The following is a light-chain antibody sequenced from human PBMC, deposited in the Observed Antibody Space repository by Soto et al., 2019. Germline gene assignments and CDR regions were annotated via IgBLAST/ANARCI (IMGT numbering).Light chain of an antibody. CDR3: SSYTSSSTLGV. CDR1: SSDVGGYNY. Sequence: QSALTQPASVSGSPGQSITISCTGTSSDVGGYNYGSWYQQHPGKAPKLMIYDVSNRPSGVSNRFSGSKSGNTASLTISGLQAEDAADYYCSSYTSSSTLGVFGGGTKLTVL. V-gene: IGLV2-14*01. CDR2: DVS. J-gene: IGLJ2*01.